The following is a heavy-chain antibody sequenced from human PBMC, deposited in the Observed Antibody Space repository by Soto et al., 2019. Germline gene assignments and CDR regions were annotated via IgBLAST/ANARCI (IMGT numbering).Heavy chain of an antibody. J-gene: IGHJ4*02. D-gene: IGHD6-19*01. V-gene: IGHV3-23*01. Sequence: EVQVLESGGGLVQPGGSLRLSCAASVFTVSSYAMTWVRQAPGKGLEWVSVISATDGEKYYADSVKGRFTISRDTSKNTPFLQMNSLRAEDTALHYCARGRWDRSGWYFDYWGQGTLVTVSS. CDR2: ISATDGEK. CDR1: VFTVSSYA. CDR3: ARGRWDRSGWYFDY.